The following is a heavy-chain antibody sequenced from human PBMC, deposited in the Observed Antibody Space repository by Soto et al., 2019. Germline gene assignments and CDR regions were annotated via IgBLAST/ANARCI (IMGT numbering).Heavy chain of an antibody. J-gene: IGHJ4*02. CDR1: GGTFSSYT. CDR2: IYPADSDT. D-gene: IGHD5-12*01. CDR3: ARSGYSGYAFDY. Sequence: ASVKVSCKTSGGTFSSYTVTWVRQMPGRGLEWMGIIYPADSDTRYSPSFQGQVTISADKSISTAYLQWSSLKASDTAMYYCARSGYSGYAFDYWGQGTQVTVSS. V-gene: IGHV5-51*01.